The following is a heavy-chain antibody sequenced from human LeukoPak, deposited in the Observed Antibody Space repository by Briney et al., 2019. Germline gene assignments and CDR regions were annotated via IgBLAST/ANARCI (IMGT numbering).Heavy chain of an antibody. CDR2: IYYSGST. CDR1: GGSISSGDYY. J-gene: IGHJ4*02. D-gene: IGHD3-9*01. Sequence: PSETLSLTCTVSGGSISSGDYYWSWIRQPPGKGLEWIGSIYYSGSTYYNPSLKSRVTISVDTSKNQFSLKLSSVTAADTAVYYRARGRYDILTGYYSFDYWGQGTLVTVSS. V-gene: IGHV4-39*01. CDR3: ARGRYDILTGYYSFDY.